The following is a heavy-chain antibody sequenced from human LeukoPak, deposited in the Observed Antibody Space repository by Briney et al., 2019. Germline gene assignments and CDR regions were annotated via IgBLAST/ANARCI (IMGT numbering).Heavy chain of an antibody. CDR2: ISSSSSYI. Sequence: GGSLRLSCAASGFTFSSYSMNWVRQAPGKGLEWVSSISSSSSYIYYADSVKGRFTISRDNAKNSQYLQMNSLRAEDTAVYYCARGGSGRRYYYYMDVWGKGTTVTVSS. D-gene: IGHD3-10*01. J-gene: IGHJ6*03. V-gene: IGHV3-21*01. CDR3: ARGGSGRRYYYYMDV. CDR1: GFTFSSYS.